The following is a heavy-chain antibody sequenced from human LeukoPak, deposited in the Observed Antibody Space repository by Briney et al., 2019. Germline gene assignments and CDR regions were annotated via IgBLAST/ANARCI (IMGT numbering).Heavy chain of an antibody. Sequence: GGSLRPSCAASGFSFSVYSMNWVRQAPGKGLEWVSYMTGNSGSIYYADSVKGRFTISRDNAKNPLYLQMDSLRAEDTAVYYCAREVPNLDYFDYWGQGTLVTVSS. CDR2: MTGNSGSI. V-gene: IGHV3-48*01. CDR3: AREVPNLDYFDY. CDR1: GFSFSVYS. J-gene: IGHJ4*02.